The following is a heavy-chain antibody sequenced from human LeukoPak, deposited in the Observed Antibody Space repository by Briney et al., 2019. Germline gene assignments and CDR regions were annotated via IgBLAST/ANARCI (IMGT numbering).Heavy chain of an antibody. CDR3: ARGSGDSSSSNWFDP. CDR2: MNPNSGNT. CDR1: GYTFTSYD. Sequence: GASVKVSCKASGYTFTSYDINWVRQATGQGLEWMGWMNPNSGNTGYAQKFQGRVTITRNTSISTAYKELSSLRSEDTAVYYCARGSGDSSSSNWFDPWGQGTLVTVSS. J-gene: IGHJ5*02. D-gene: IGHD6-6*01. V-gene: IGHV1-8*03.